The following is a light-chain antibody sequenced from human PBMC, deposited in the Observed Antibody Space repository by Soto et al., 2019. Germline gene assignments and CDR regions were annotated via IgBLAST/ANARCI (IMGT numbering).Light chain of an antibody. CDR2: EVI. CDR1: SSDVGGYNY. J-gene: IGLJ7*01. CDR3: TSDAGSNSLV. V-gene: IGLV2-8*01. Sequence: QSALTQPPSASGSPGQSVTISCTGTSSDVGGYNYVSWYQQHPGKAPKLMIYEVIKRPSGVPDRFSGSKSGNTASLTVSGLQAEDEAYYYCTSDAGSNSLVFGGGTQLTVL.